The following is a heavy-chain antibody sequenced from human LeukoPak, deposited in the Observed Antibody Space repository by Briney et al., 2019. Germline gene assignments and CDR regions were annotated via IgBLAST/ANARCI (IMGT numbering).Heavy chain of an antibody. CDR1: GFTFSSYS. CDR2: IINSRSYI. V-gene: IGHV3-21*01. J-gene: IGHJ4*02. CDR3: ARVGRSGPDY. Sequence: GGCLRLSCAASGFTFSSYSMNWVRQAPGKGLEWVSSIINSRSYIFYADSVKGRFTISRDNAKNSLYLQMNSLRAEDTAVYYCARVGRSGPDYWGQGTLVTVSS. D-gene: IGHD2-15*01.